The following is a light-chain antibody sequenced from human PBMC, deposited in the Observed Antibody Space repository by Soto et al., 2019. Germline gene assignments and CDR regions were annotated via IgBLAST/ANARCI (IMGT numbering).Light chain of an antibody. J-gene: IGKJ1*01. Sequence: DIVLTQSPGTLSLSPGERATLSCRASQSVSSTYLAWYQQNRGQAPRLLIYGASSRATGIPTRFSGSGSGTDFTLTISRLEPEDFAVYYCQQYDTSPRTFGQGTKVEI. CDR2: GAS. CDR3: QQYDTSPRT. CDR1: QSVSSTY. V-gene: IGKV3-20*01.